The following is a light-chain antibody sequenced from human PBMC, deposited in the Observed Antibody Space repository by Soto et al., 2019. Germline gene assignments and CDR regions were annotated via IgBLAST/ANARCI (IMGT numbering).Light chain of an antibody. CDR1: NSDVGGYDY. V-gene: IGLV2-14*01. J-gene: IGLJ2*01. CDR2: DVS. CDR3: SSYTSSRTLV. Sequence: QSVLTQPASVSGSPGQSITISCTGTNSDVGGYDYVSWYQQHPGKAPKLMIYDVSNRPSGVSNRFSGSKSGNTSSLNISGLQAEDEATYYCSSYTSSRTLVFGGGTTLTV.